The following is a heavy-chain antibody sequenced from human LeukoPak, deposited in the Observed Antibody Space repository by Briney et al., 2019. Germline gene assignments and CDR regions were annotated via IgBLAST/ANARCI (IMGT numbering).Heavy chain of an antibody. CDR3: ARWPLGSPFDY. Sequence: PSETLSLTCTVSGGSISSGGYYWSWIRQPPGKGLEWIGYIYHSGSTYYNPSLKSRVTISVDRSKNQFSLKLSSVTAADTAVYYCARWPLGSPFDYWGQGTLVTVSS. D-gene: IGHD1-26*01. V-gene: IGHV4-30-2*01. CDR2: IYHSGST. CDR1: GGSISSGGYY. J-gene: IGHJ4*02.